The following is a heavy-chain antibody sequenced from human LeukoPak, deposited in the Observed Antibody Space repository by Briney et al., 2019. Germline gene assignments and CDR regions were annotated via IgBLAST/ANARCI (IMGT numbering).Heavy chain of an antibody. CDR2: IKQDGSEQ. J-gene: IGHJ4*02. CDR1: GFTFSNSW. V-gene: IGHV3-7*01. CDR3: ARDQRGVRGVIAYYFDY. D-gene: IGHD3-10*01. Sequence: GGSLRLSCAASGFTFSNSWMSWVRQAPGKGLEWVAYIKQDGSEQFYVDSVKGRFTISRDNAKNSLDLQMNSLRAEDTAVYYCARDQRGVRGVIAYYFDYWGQGTLVTVSS.